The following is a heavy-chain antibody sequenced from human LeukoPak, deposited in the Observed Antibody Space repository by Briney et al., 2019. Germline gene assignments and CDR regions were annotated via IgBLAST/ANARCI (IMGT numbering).Heavy chain of an antibody. CDR1: GFTFSSYD. D-gene: IGHD2-21*01. CDR3: ASERKSVVGYPAFDI. J-gene: IGHJ3*02. Sequence: GGSLRLSCAASGFTFSSYDMHWVRQAPGKGLEWVAVIWYDGSNKYYADSVKGRFTISRDNSNNTLYLQMNSLRAEDTAVYYCASERKSVVGYPAFDIWGEGTMVTVSS. CDR2: IWYDGSNK. V-gene: IGHV3-33*08.